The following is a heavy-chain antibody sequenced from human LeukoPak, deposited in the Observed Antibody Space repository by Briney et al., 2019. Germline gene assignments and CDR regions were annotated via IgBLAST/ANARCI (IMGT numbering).Heavy chain of an antibody. Sequence: SETLSLTCTVSSGSISTSNYYWGWVRQPPGKALEWIGDVFYSGSTYYSPSLKSRVTISVDTSKNQFSLKLSSVTAADTAVYYCARGGYDSSGYCDYWGQGTLVTVSS. CDR2: VFYSGST. CDR3: ARGGYDSSGYCDY. J-gene: IGHJ4*02. D-gene: IGHD3-22*01. CDR1: SGSISTSNYY. V-gene: IGHV4-39*07.